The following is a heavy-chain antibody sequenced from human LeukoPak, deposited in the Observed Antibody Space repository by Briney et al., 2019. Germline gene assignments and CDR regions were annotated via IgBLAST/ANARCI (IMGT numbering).Heavy chain of an antibody. CDR3: GRGAALNWNSGGIDY. Sequence: GGSLRLSCAASGFTFTNYFMTWVRQAPGTGLEWVALIRQDGSDKYYVDSVKGRSTISRDNANNLLFLQMNSLRVDDTAVYYCGRGAALNWNSGGIDYWGQGTLVTVSS. CDR2: IRQDGSDK. J-gene: IGHJ4*02. V-gene: IGHV3-7*01. D-gene: IGHD1-1*01. CDR1: GFTFTNYF.